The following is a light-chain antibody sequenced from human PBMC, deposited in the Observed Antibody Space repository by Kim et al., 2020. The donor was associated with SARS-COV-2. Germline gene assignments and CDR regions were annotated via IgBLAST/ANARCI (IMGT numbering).Light chain of an antibody. Sequence: ALGQTVRITCQGDSLRSYHASWYQQKSGQAPVLIMYGKNNRPSGIPDRFSGSSSRNTASLTITGAQAEDEADYYCDSRDSSSDHVLFGGGTQLTVL. V-gene: IGLV3-19*01. J-gene: IGLJ3*02. CDR2: GKN. CDR3: DSRDSSSDHVL. CDR1: SLRSYH.